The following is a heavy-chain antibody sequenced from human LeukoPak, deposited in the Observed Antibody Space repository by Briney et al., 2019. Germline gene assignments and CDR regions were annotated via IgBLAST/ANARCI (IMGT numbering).Heavy chain of an antibody. CDR1: GFTFSIYP. J-gene: IGHJ6*02. CDR3: VKSPSDGLDV. Sequence: GGSLRLSCSASGFTFSIYPMHWVRQAPGKGLEYVSTIFTNGDTTSYAASVKGRFATSRDDSKNTLYLQMSSLRPEDAAVYYCVKSPSDGLDVWGQGATVTVSS. V-gene: IGHV3-64D*09. CDR2: IFTNGDTT.